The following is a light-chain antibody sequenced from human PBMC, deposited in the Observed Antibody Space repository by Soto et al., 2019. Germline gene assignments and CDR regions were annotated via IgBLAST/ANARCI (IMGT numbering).Light chain of an antibody. Sequence: EIVMTQSPATVSVTPGERATLSCRASQSVSSNLAWYQQKPGQAPRLLIYGASTRATGIPARFSGSGSGTEFTLTISSLQSEDFAVYYCQQYNNWLTTFGQGTKVDIK. CDR1: QSVSSN. J-gene: IGKJ1*01. V-gene: IGKV3-15*01. CDR3: QQYNNWLTT. CDR2: GAS.